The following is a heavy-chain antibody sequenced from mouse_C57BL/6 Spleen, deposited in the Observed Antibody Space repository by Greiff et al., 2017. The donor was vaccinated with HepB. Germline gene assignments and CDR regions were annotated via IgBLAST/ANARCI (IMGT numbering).Heavy chain of an antibody. CDR1: GYTFTSYW. Sequence: QVQLQQPGAELVRPGSSVKLSCKASGYTFTSYWMHWVKQRPIQGLEWIGNIDPSDSETHYNQKFKDKATLTVDKSSSTAYMQLSSLTSEDSAVYYCARGLRSGAMDYWGQGTSVTVSS. CDR2: IDPSDSET. D-gene: IGHD1-1*01. J-gene: IGHJ4*01. V-gene: IGHV1-52*01. CDR3: ARGLRSGAMDY.